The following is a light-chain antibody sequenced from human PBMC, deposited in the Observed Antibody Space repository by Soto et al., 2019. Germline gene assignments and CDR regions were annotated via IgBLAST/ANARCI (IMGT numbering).Light chain of an antibody. CDR2: GAS. V-gene: IGKV3-20*01. CDR3: QHYDSSPLT. Sequence: EIVLTQSPGTLSLSPRERATLSCRASQSVSSSYLAWYQQKPGQAPRLLIYGASSRATGIPDRFSGSGSGTDFTLTISRLEPEDFAVYYCQHYDSSPLTFGQGTKVEIK. CDR1: QSVSSSY. J-gene: IGKJ1*01.